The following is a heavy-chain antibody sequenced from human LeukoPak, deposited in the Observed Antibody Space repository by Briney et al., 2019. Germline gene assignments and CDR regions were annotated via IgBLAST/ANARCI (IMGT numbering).Heavy chain of an antibody. Sequence: GGSLRLSCAASGFTFSSHSMNWVRQAPGKGLEWVASINHNGYVNYYVDSVKGRFTISRDNAKNSLYLQMSNLRAEDTAVYFCARGGGLDVWGQGATVTVSS. D-gene: IGHD3-16*01. CDR1: GFTFSSHS. CDR2: INHNGYVN. CDR3: ARGGGLDV. J-gene: IGHJ6*02. V-gene: IGHV3-7*03.